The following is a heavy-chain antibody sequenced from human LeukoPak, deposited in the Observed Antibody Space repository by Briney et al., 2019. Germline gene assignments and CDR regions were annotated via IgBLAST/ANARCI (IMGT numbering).Heavy chain of an antibody. Sequence: SVKVSCKASGGTFSSYAISWGRQAPGQGLEWMGGIISIFGTANYAQTFQGRVTITADESTSTAYMELSSLRSEDTAVYYCARFGSSTSCYRPACAFDIWGQGTMVTVSS. CDR1: GGTFSSYA. J-gene: IGHJ3*02. V-gene: IGHV1-69*01. CDR2: IISIFGTA. D-gene: IGHD2-2*01. CDR3: ARFGSSTSCYRPACAFDI.